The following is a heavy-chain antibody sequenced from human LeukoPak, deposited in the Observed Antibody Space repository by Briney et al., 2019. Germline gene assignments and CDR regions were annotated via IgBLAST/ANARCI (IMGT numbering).Heavy chain of an antibody. CDR2: IYTSGST. CDR1: GASFSSYY. CDR3: ARPENWFDP. J-gene: IGHJ5*02. Sequence: SETLSLTCTVSGASFSSYYWDWIRQPAGKGLEWIGRIYTSGSTTYNPSLKSRVTMSVDTSKNQFSLRLRSVTAADTAVYYCARPENWFDPWGQGTLVTVSS. V-gene: IGHV4-4*07.